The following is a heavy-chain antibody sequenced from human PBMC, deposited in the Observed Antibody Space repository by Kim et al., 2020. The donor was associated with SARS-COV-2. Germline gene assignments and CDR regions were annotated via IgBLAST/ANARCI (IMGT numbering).Heavy chain of an antibody. CDR1: GGSISSSSYY. D-gene: IGHD3-10*01. V-gene: IGHV4-39*01. CDR3: ARVMVLGWFDP. CDR2: IYYSGST. J-gene: IGHJ5*02. Sequence: SETLSLTCTVSGGSISSSSYYWGWIRQPPGKGLEWIGSIYYSGSTYYNPSLKSRVTISVDTSKNQFSLKLSSVTAADTAVYYCARVMVLGWFDPWGQGT.